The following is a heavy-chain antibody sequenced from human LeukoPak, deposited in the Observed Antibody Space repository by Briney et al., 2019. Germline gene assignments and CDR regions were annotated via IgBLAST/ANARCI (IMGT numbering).Heavy chain of an antibody. D-gene: IGHD3-3*01. CDR2: IYHSGST. CDR1: GGSISSGGYY. CDR3: AREVRPNPFGVVGFDY. J-gene: IGHJ4*02. V-gene: IGHV4-30-2*01. Sequence: SETLSLTCTVSGGSISSGGYYWSWIRQPPGKGLEWSGYIYHSGSTYYNPSLKSRVTISVARSKNQFSLKLSSVTAADTAVYYCAREVRPNPFGVVGFDYWGQGTLVTVSS.